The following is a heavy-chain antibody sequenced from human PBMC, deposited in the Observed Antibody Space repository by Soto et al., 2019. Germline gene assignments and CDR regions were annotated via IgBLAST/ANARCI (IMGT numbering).Heavy chain of an antibody. V-gene: IGHV4-59*01. J-gene: IGHJ4*02. CDR2: IHYSGATSFFP. CDR3: AAGEASSRNLAPYYLDF. Sequence: SETLSLTCTVSGGSMRNYFWTWIRQPPGKGLEWIGYIHYSGATSFFPSSNPSLRGRVTISEDTSKNQFSLTLLSVTTADTAVYFCAAGEASSRNLAPYYLDFWGQGTLVTVSS. D-gene: IGHD6-13*01. CDR1: GGSMRNYF.